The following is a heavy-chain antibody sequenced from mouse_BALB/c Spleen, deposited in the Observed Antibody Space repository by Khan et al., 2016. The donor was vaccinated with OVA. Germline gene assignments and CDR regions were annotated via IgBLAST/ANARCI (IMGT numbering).Heavy chain of an antibody. D-gene: IGHD1-2*01. J-gene: IGHJ3*01. CDR1: GYTFTDYY. V-gene: IGHV1-77*01. CDR3: ARRNYFGYTFAY. Sequence: QVQLQQSGAELARPGASVKLSCKASGYTFTDYYINWVKQRTGQGLEWIGEISPGSGDTYSYDQFKGKATLTADKSSSTVYLQLSSLTAEASAVYFCARRNYFGYTFAYWGQGTLVTVSA. CDR2: ISPGSGDT.